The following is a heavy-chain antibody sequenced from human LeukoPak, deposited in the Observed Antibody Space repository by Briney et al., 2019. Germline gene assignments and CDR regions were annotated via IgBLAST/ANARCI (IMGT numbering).Heavy chain of an antibody. J-gene: IGHJ6*02. V-gene: IGHV1-2*04. CDR3: ARGSNWKPQGMDV. D-gene: IGHD1-1*01. CDR2: INPNSGGT. CDR1: GYTFTGYY. Sequence: ASVKVSCKASGYTFTGYYMHWVRQAPGQGLEWMGWINPNSGGTNYAQKLQGWVTMTRDTSISTAYMELSRLRSDDTAVYYCARGSNWKPQGMDVWGQGTTVTVSS.